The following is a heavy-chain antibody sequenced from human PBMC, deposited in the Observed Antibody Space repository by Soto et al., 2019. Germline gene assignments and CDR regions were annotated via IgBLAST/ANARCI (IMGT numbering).Heavy chain of an antibody. CDR2: VYHSGSS. CDR3: AGQTSRISGHLD. J-gene: IGHJ4*02. V-gene: IGHV4-4*02. CDR1: GASISSGSW. D-gene: IGHD1-26*01. Sequence: PSETLSLTCAVSGASISSGSWWSWVRQSPNKGLEWIGEVYHSGSSSVSPSLKSRVTISVDKSKKEFYLKLSSVTAADTAVYYCAGQTSRISGHLDWGQGALVTVSS.